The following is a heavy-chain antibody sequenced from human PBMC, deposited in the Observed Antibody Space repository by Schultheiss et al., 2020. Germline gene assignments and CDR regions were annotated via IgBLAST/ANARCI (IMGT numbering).Heavy chain of an antibody. CDR2: INAGNGNT. CDR1: GYTFTSYA. D-gene: IGHD3-10*01. J-gene: IGHJ6*02. CDR3: ARDRRGSYGMDV. V-gene: IGHV1-3*01. Sequence: ASVKVSCKASGYTFTSYAMHWVRQAPGQRLEWMGWINAGNGNTKYSQKFQGRVTITRDTSASTAYMELRSLRSDDTAVYYCARDRRGSYGMDVWGQGTTVTVSS.